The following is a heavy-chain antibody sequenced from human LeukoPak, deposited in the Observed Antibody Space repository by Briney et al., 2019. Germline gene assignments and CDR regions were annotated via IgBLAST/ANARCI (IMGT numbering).Heavy chain of an antibody. CDR2: INHSGST. J-gene: IGHJ3*01. V-gene: IGHV4-34*01. D-gene: IGHD6-6*01. CDR3: ARGLHTRSSGRRFDVFEL. CDR1: GGSFSGYY. Sequence: PSETLSLTCAVYGGSFSGYYWSWIRQPPGKGLEWIGEINHSGSTNYNPSLKSRVTISVDTSKNQFSLKLSSVTAADTAVYYCARGLHTRSSGRRFDVFELWGQGTMVIVSS.